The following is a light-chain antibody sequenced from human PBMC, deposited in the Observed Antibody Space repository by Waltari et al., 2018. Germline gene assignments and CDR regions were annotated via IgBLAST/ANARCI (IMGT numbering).Light chain of an antibody. CDR1: QSVSSY. CDR3: QQRSNWPGT. J-gene: IGKJ1*01. V-gene: IGKV3-11*01. CDR2: DTS. Sequence: EIVLTQSPATLSLSPGERATLSCRASQSVSSYLAWYQQKPGQAPRLLIYDTSNRATGLPARFSGSGYGTDFTLTISSLEPEDCAVYYCQQRSNWPGTFGQGTKVEIK.